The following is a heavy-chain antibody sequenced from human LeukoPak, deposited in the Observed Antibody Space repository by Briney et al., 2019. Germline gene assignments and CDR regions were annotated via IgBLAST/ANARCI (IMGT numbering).Heavy chain of an antibody. CDR3: ARVLLGYCSGGSCPYGY. CDR1: GYTFTSYG. D-gene: IGHD2-15*01. Sequence: ASVKVSCKASGYTFTSYGISWVRQAPGQGLEWMGWISAYNGNTNYAQKLQGRVTITTDTSTSTAYMELRSLRSDDTAVYYCARVLLGYCSGGSCPYGYWGQGTLVTVAS. J-gene: IGHJ4*02. CDR2: ISAYNGNT. V-gene: IGHV1-18*01.